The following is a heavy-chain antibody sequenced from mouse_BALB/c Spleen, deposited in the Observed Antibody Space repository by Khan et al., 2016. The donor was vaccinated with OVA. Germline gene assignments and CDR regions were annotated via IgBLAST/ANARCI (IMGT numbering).Heavy chain of an antibody. J-gene: IGHJ3*01. D-gene: IGHD2-14*01. V-gene: IGHV1-80*01. Sequence: VKLLESGAELVRPGSSMKISCKASGYAFSNYWMYWVRQGPGQGLEWIGQIYPGDGNTNYNGKFKDKATLTADKSTSTAYMQMSSLTSEDYAVYFCARSEYDCFAYWGQGTLVTVSA. CDR3: ARSEYDCFAY. CDR2: IYPGDGNT. CDR1: GYAFSNYW.